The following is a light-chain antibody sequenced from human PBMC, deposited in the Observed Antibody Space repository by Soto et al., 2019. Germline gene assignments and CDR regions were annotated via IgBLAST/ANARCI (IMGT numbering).Light chain of an antibody. CDR3: KQYKNYLT. CDR1: QSISTR. Sequence: DIQMTQSPSTLSASVGDRVTITCRASQSISTRLAWYQQKPGKAPKVLIYDASSLESGVPSRFSGSGSGTEFTLTISSLQPDDFATYYCKQYKNYLTFGPGTKVDIK. V-gene: IGKV1-5*01. CDR2: DAS. J-gene: IGKJ3*01.